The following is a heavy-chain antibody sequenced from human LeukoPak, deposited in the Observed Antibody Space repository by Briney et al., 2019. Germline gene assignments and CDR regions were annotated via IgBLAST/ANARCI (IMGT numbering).Heavy chain of an antibody. CDR3: ARVGYDFWSGSKDYYYMDV. CDR1: GFTFSSYG. CDR2: ISSSSSTI. J-gene: IGHJ6*03. V-gene: IGHV3-48*01. Sequence: GGSLRLSCAASGFTFSSYGMNWVRQAPGKGLEWVSYISSSSSTIYYADSVKGRFTISRDNAKNSLYLQMNSLRAEDTAVYYCARVGYDFWSGSKDYYYMDVWGKGTTVTVSS. D-gene: IGHD3-3*01.